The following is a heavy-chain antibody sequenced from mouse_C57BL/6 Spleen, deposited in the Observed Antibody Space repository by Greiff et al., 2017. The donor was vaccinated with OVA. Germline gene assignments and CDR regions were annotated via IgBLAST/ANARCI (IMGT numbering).Heavy chain of an antibody. CDR3: ARQEGGGYYFDY. Sequence: EVQLQQSGPELVKPGASVKISCKASGYTFTDYYMNWVKQSHGKSLEWIGDINPNNGGTSYNQKFKGKATLTVDKSSSTAYMELRSLTSEDSAVYYCARQEGGGYYFDYWGQGTTLTVSS. J-gene: IGHJ2*01. V-gene: IGHV1-26*01. CDR1: GYTFTDYY. CDR2: INPNNGGT.